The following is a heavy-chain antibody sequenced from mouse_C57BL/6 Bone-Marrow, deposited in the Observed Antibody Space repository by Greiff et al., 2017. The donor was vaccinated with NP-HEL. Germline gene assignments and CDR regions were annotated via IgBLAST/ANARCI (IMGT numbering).Heavy chain of an antibody. CDR1: GFTFSSYA. CDR2: ISDGGSYT. Sequence: EVKLVESGGGLVKPGGSLKLSCAASGFTFSSYAMSWVRQTPEKRLEWVATISDGGSYTYYPDNVQGRFPISRDNAKNNLYLQMSHLKSEDTAMYYCARDPSVDYWGQGTTLTVSS. CDR3: ARDPSVDY. J-gene: IGHJ2*01. V-gene: IGHV5-4*01.